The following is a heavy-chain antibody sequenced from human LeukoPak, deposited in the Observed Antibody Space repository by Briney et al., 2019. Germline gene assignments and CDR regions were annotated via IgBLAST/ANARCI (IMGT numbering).Heavy chain of an antibody. J-gene: IGHJ4*02. Sequence: GESLKISCKCSGYTFSNNWIAWVRQMPGKGLEWMGLIYPGDSDIRYSPSFQGQVTISADKSITAAYLQWSSLKASDTAMYYCARHGGTYAYDYWGQGTLVTVSS. V-gene: IGHV5-51*01. CDR3: ARHGGTYAYDY. D-gene: IGHD5-12*01. CDR2: IYPGDSDI. CDR1: GYTFSNNW.